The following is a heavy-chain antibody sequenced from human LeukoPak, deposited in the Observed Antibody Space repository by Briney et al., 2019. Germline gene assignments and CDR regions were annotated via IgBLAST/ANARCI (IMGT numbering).Heavy chain of an antibody. J-gene: IGHJ1*01. D-gene: IGHD2-15*01. CDR1: GFSVSNNY. Sequence: GGSLRLSCAASGFSVSNNYMSWVRQAPGKGLEWVSVIYSSGSTFYTDSVKGRFTISRDNSKNTLYLQMNSLRAEDTAVYYCASDSYSPEYFQHWGQGTLVTVSS. V-gene: IGHV3-66*01. CDR2: IYSSGST. CDR3: ASDSYSPEYFQH.